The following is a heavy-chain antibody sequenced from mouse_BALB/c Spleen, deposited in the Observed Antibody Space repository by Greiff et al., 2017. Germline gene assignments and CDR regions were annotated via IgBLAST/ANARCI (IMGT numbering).Heavy chain of an antibody. Sequence: EVKVVESGGGLVKPGGSLKLSCAASGFAFSSYDMSWVRQTPEKRLEWVAYISSGGGSTYYPDTVKGRFTLSRDNAKNTLYLQMSSLKSEDTAMYYSARHGYDFDYWGQGTTVTVSA. D-gene: IGHD2-2*01. V-gene: IGHV5-12-1*01. CDR1: GFAFSSYD. J-gene: IGHJ2*01. CDR3: ARHGYDFDY. CDR2: ISSGGGST.